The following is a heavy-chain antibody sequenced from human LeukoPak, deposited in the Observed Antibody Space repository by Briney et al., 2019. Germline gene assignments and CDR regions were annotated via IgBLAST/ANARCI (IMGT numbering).Heavy chain of an antibody. J-gene: IGHJ4*02. V-gene: IGHV3-23*01. D-gene: IGHD1-1*01. CDR3: ARTQRLAWDDYFDY. CDR2: VDWSGGHT. CDR1: GFPFTKYA. Sequence: PGGVLRLSCAASGFPFTKYALTWVRQAPGKGLEWVSSVDWSGGHTYYADSVKGRFTISRDTSSNSLYLQMNSLRAEDTALYYCARTQRLAWDDYFDYWGRGTLVTVSS.